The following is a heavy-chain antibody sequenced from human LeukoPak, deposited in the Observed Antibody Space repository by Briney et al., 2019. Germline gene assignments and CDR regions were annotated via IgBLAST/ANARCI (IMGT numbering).Heavy chain of an antibody. V-gene: IGHV3-11*04. J-gene: IGHJ4*02. CDR1: GFTFSDYY. CDR2: ISSSGSAE. D-gene: IGHD3-3*01. CDR3: ARDERYYDFWSGRD. Sequence: GGSLRPSCAASGFTFSDYYMSWMRQAPGKGLEWVSFISSSGSAEYYADSVKGRFTISRDNAKNLLYLQMSSLTAEDTAVYYCARDERYYDFWSGRDWGQGTLVTVSS.